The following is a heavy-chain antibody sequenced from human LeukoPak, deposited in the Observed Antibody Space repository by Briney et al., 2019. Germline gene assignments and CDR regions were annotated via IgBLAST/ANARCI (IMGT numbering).Heavy chain of an antibody. Sequence: GGSLRLSCAASGFTFTNAWMSWVRQAPGKGLEWVGRIKSKGDGETTDYGAPVKGRFIMSRDDSKATVYLLMNILQTEDTAVYYCTTDLGLTMIRGVIVSWGQGTLVTVSS. CDR2: IKSKGDGETT. CDR1: GFTFTNAW. V-gene: IGHV3-15*01. CDR3: TTDLGLTMIRGVIVS. J-gene: IGHJ4*02. D-gene: IGHD3-10*01.